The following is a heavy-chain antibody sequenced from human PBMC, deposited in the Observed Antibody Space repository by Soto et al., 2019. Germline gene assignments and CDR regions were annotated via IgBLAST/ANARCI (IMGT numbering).Heavy chain of an antibody. V-gene: IGHV3-30-3*01. D-gene: IGHD2-15*01. CDR3: ARDGGYHGMDV. CDR2: ISYDGSNK. CDR1: GFTFSSYA. Sequence: GGSLRLSCAASGFTFSSYAMHWVRQAPGKGLEWVAVISYDGSNKYYADSVKGRFTISRDNSKNTLYLQMNSLRAEDTAVYYCARDGGYHGMDVWGQGTTVTVSS. J-gene: IGHJ6*02.